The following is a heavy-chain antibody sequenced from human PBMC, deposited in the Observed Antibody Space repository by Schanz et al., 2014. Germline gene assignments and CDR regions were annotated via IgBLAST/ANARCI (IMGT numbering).Heavy chain of an antibody. Sequence: VQLVQSGAEVKKPGSSVKVSCKASRSTFSSYTISWVRQAPGQGLEWMGRVIPILGVTHYAQKFQGRVTITADKSTTTAYMELNSLNSDDTAVYYCATLDYADSVSWGQGTLVTVSS. CDR3: ATLDYADSVS. V-gene: IGHV1-69*02. CDR2: VIPILGVT. J-gene: IGHJ5*02. D-gene: IGHD4-17*01. CDR1: RSTFSSYT.